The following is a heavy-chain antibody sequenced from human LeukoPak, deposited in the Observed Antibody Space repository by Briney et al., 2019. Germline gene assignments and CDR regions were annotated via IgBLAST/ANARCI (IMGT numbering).Heavy chain of an antibody. D-gene: IGHD3-10*01. CDR1: GFTVSSNY. CDR2: IYKNAIT. J-gene: IGHJ6*03. Sequence: GGSLRLPCAASGFTVSSNYMTWVRQAPGKGLEWVSVIYKNAITFHADTVKGRFTISRDNSKNTLYLQMNNLRADDTAVYYCARSLRVRGVPDYMDVWGKGTTVTVSS. V-gene: IGHV3-53*01. CDR3: ARSLRVRGVPDYMDV.